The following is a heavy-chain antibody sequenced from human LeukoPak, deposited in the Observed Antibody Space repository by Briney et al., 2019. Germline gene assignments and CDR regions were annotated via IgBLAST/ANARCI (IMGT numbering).Heavy chain of an antibody. V-gene: IGHV4-59*01. CDR3: ARGGYGGQPDY. CDR2: IYYSGST. J-gene: IGHJ4*02. D-gene: IGHD4-23*01. CDR1: GGSISSYY. Sequence: TSENLSLTCTVSGGSISSYYWSWIRQPPGKGLEWIGYIYYSGSTNYNPSLKSRVTISVDTSKNQFSLKLSSVTAADTAVYYCARGGYGGQPDYWGQGTLVTVSS.